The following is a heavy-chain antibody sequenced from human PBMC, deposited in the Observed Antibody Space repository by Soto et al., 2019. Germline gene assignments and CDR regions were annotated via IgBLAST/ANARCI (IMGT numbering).Heavy chain of an antibody. CDR1: GFTFSIYD. J-gene: IGHJ6*02. CDR3: AGGDMDV. CDR2: VTTAGDT. Sequence: EVQLVESGGGLVQPGGSLRLSCAASGFTFSIYDMHWVRQATGKGLEWVSAVTTAGDTYYPGSVRGRFTISRENAKNSLYLQMDSLRAGDTAVYYCAGGDMDVWGHGTTVTVSS. V-gene: IGHV3-13*01.